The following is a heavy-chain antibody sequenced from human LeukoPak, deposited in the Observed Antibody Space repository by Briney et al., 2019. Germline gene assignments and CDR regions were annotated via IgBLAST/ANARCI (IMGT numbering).Heavy chain of an antibody. CDR1: GGSISSGGYY. CDR3: ARTLPYYYDSSGYYLSYYFDY. Sequence: PSQTLSLTCTVSGGSISSGGYYWSWIRQHPGKGLEWIGYIYYSGSTYYNRSLKSRVTISVDTSKNQFSLKLSSVTAADTAVYYCARTLPYYYDSSGYYLSYYFDYWGQGTLVTVSS. V-gene: IGHV4-31*03. J-gene: IGHJ4*02. CDR2: IYYSGST. D-gene: IGHD3-22*01.